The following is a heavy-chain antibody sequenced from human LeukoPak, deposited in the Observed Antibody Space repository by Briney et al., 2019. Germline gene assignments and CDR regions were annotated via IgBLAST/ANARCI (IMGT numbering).Heavy chain of an antibody. D-gene: IGHD2-2*01. J-gene: IGHJ4*02. CDR1: GYTFTSYG. CDR3: ARDFLVVVPAAIGYDFWSGRRDYYFDY. CDR2: ISAYNGNT. Sequence: ASVKVSCKASGYTFTSYGISWVRQAPGQGLEWMGWISAYNGNTNYAQKLQGRVTMTTDTSTSTAYIELRSLRSDDTAVYYCARDFLVVVPAAIGYDFWSGRRDYYFDYWGQGTLVTVSS. V-gene: IGHV1-18*01.